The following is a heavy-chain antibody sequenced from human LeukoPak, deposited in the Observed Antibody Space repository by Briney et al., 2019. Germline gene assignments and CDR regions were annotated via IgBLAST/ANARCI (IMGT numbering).Heavy chain of an antibody. Sequence: PGGSLRLSCAASGVTVRSNYKSWVRQAPGKGLKWVSVIISGGSTYYADSVRGRFTLSRDNSKNTVYLQMNSLRADDTAVYYCARAYVMGATRWFDPWGQGTLVTVSS. CDR1: GVTVRSNY. D-gene: IGHD1-26*01. CDR2: IISGGST. CDR3: ARAYVMGATRWFDP. V-gene: IGHV3-53*01. J-gene: IGHJ5*02.